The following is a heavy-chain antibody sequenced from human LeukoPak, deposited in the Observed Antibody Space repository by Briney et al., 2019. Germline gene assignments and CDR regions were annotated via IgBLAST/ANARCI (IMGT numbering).Heavy chain of an antibody. D-gene: IGHD6-13*01. Sequence: VKPWGALRLSCAASGVTLSSYSMNWVRQAPGEGLEWGSSISSSSSYIYYADSVKGRFTISRDNAKNSLYLQMNSLRAEDTAVYYCARGAIAAAGDFDYWGQGTLVTVSS. J-gene: IGHJ4*02. CDR1: GVTLSSYS. V-gene: IGHV3-21*01. CDR2: ISSSSSYI. CDR3: ARGAIAAAGDFDY.